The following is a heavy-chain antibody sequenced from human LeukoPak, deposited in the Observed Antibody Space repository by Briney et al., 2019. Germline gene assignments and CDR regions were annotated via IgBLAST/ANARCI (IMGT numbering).Heavy chain of an antibody. V-gene: IGHV4-59*01. CDR2: IYYSGST. Sequence: SETLSLTCTVSGCTIRSYYWSWIRQPPGKGLEWIGYIYYSGSTNYNPSLKSRVTISVDTSKNQFSLKLSSVTAADTAVYYCARGRSWYDYWGQGTLVTVSS. D-gene: IGHD6-13*01. CDR3: ARGRSWYDY. J-gene: IGHJ4*02. CDR1: GCTIRSYY.